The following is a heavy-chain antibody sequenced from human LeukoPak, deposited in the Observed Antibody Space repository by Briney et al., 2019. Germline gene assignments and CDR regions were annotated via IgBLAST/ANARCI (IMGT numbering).Heavy chain of an antibody. V-gene: IGHV1-46*01. Sequence: ASVKVSCKASGYTFTSYYMHWVRQAPGQGLEWMGIINPSGGSTSYAQKFQGRVTMTRDTSTSIVYMELSSLRSEDTAVYYCAREWGGYCSGGSCYNNWFDPWGQGTLVTVSS. CDR2: INPSGGST. CDR1: GYTFTSYY. J-gene: IGHJ5*02. D-gene: IGHD2-15*01. CDR3: AREWGGYCSGGSCYNNWFDP.